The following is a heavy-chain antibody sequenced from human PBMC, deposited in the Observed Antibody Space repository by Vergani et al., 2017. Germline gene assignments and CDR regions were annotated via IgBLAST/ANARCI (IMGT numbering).Heavy chain of an antibody. CDR3: ARGDKDTAMVKDYYYYMDV. Sequence: QVQLQQWGAGLLQPSETLSLTCAVYGGSFSGYYWSWIRQPPGKGLGWFGEINHRGSTNYNPSLKSRVTISVDTSKNQFSLKLSSVTAADTAVSYCARGDKDTAMVKDYYYYMDVWGKGTTVTVYS. V-gene: IGHV4-34*01. J-gene: IGHJ6*03. D-gene: IGHD5-18*01. CDR2: INHRGST. CDR1: GGSFSGYY.